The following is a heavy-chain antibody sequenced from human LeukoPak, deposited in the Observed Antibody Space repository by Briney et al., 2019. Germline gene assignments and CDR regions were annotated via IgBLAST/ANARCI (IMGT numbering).Heavy chain of an antibody. V-gene: IGHV4-34*01. CDR3: ARDQRWYYYYGMDV. D-gene: IGHD6-13*01. J-gene: IGHJ6*02. CDR1: GGSFSGYY. CDR2: INHSGST. Sequence: SGTLSLTCAVYGGSFSGYYWSWIRQPPGKGLEWIGEINHSGSTNYNPSLKSRVTISVDTSKNQFSLKLSSVTAADTAVYYCARDQRWYYYYGMDVWGQGTTVTVSS.